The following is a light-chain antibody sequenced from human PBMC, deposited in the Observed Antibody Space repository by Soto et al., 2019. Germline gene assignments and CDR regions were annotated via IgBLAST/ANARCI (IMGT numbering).Light chain of an antibody. J-gene: IGLJ2*01. Sequence: QSALTQPASVSGSPGQSITISCTGSSSDIGGYNYVSWYQQHPGKAPKLMIFEVSNRPSGISIRFSGSKSGNTASLTISGLQPEDEGDYYCTSYTSSSTLAFGGGTQLTVL. CDR3: TSYTSSSTLA. V-gene: IGLV2-14*01. CDR1: SSDIGGYNY. CDR2: EVS.